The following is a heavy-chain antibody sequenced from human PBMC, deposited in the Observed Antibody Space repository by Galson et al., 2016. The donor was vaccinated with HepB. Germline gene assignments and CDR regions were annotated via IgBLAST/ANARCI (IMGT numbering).Heavy chain of an antibody. CDR3: AKVRYDSSSYQSPYFDH. D-gene: IGHD3-22*01. Sequence: SPRLPCAASGLTFTTSALRWARQAPGKGLQWVSAISGSGGGTFYADSVKGRFTISRDNSKNTLFLQMHSLRVEDTAVYYCAKVRYDSSSYQSPYFDHWGQGILVTVSS. V-gene: IGHV3-23*01. CDR1: GLTFTTSA. J-gene: IGHJ4*02. CDR2: ISGSGGGT.